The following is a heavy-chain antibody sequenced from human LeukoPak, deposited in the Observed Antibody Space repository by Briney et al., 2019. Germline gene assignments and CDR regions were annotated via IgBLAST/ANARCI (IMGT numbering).Heavy chain of an antibody. CDR1: GFTFSGYT. Sequence: GGPLRLSCAAPGFTFSGYTMNWVRQAPGKGLEWVSSFSSSSTYIYYADSVKDRFTISRDNARNSLYLQMDSLRSEDTAVYYCATDPGGYSKPGFDPWGQGTLVTVSS. D-gene: IGHD6-13*01. CDR3: ATDPGGYSKPGFDP. V-gene: IGHV3-21*04. J-gene: IGHJ5*02. CDR2: FSSSSTYI.